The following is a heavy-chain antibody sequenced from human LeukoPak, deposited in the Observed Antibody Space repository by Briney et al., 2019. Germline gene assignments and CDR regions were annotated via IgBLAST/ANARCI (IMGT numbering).Heavy chain of an antibody. CDR2: ISGGGDAA. Sequence: GGSLRLSCAASGFTFNNYFMTWVRQAPGKGLEWVSAISGGGDAAYYADSVKGRFTISRDNSKNTLYLQMNSLRAEDTAVYYCAKEGIAVAGTPFDYWGQGTLVTVSS. V-gene: IGHV3-23*01. CDR1: GFTFNNYF. J-gene: IGHJ4*02. CDR3: AKEGIAVAGTPFDY. D-gene: IGHD6-19*01.